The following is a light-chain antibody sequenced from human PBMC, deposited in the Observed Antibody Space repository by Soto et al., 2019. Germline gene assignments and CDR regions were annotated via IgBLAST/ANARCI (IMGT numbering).Light chain of an antibody. V-gene: IGKV1-5*01. Sequence: DIQMTQSPSTLSGYVGDRVTITCRASQTISSWMAWYQQKPGKAPKLLVYDASTLQSGVASRFSGSGSGTEFTLIISGLQPDDSATYYCQQYTNTNNPWMFGQGTNVDI. CDR1: QTISSW. CDR2: DAS. CDR3: QQYTNTNNPWM. J-gene: IGKJ1*01.